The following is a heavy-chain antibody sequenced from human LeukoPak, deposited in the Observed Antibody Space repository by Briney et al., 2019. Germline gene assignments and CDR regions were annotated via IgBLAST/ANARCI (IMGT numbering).Heavy chain of an antibody. V-gene: IGHV1-69*13. Sequence: SVKVSCKASVGTFSSYAISWVRQAPGQGLEWMGGIIPIFGTANYAQKFQGRVTITADESTSTAYMELSSLRSEDTAVYYCASEVVKYYYDSSGYYYADYWGQGTLVTVSS. D-gene: IGHD3-22*01. CDR3: ASEVVKYYYDSSGYYYADY. CDR1: VGTFSSYA. CDR2: IIPIFGTA. J-gene: IGHJ4*02.